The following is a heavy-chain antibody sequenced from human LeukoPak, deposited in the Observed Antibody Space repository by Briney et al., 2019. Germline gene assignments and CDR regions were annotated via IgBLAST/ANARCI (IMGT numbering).Heavy chain of an antibody. Sequence: KTSETLSLTCTVSGGSISSYYWSWIRQPAGKGLEWIGRIYTSGSTNYNPSLKSRVTMSVDTSKSQFSLKLSSVTAADTAVYYCAREDCSSTSCYVDYWGQGTLVTVSS. D-gene: IGHD2-2*01. CDR2: IYTSGST. CDR1: GGSISSYY. CDR3: AREDCSSTSCYVDY. V-gene: IGHV4-4*07. J-gene: IGHJ4*02.